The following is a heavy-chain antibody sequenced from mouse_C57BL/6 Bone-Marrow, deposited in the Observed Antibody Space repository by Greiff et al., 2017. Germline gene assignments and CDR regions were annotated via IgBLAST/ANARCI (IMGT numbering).Heavy chain of an antibody. CDR2: IHPNSGST. V-gene: IGHV1-64*01. D-gene: IGHD2-5*01. CDR1: GYTFTSYW. CDR3: ARLPYYRNYVGNY. J-gene: IGHJ2*01. Sequence: VQLQQPGAELVKPRASVKLSCKASGYTFTSYWMHWVKQRPGQGLEWIGLIHPNSGSTNYNEKFKSKATLTVDKSSSTAYMQLSSLTSEDAAVYYCARLPYYRNYVGNYWGQGTTLTVSS.